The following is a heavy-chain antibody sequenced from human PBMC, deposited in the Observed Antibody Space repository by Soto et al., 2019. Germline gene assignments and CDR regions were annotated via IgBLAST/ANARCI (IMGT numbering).Heavy chain of an antibody. CDR1: GYTFTNYW. J-gene: IGHJ6*02. CDR3: ARHLGSPGYYSGMDV. D-gene: IGHD6-13*01. V-gene: IGHV5-51*01. Sequence: RGESLKISCKGSGYTFTNYWIDWVRQMPGKGLEWMGIIYPGDSNTKYSPSFQGQVTISADKSTSTAFLQWSTLKASDTAMYYCARHLGSPGYYSGMDVWGQGTTVTASS. CDR2: IYPGDSNT.